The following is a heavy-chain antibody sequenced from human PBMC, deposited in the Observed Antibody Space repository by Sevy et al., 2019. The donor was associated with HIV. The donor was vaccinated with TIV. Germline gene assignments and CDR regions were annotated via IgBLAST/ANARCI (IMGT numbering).Heavy chain of an antibody. J-gene: IGHJ1*01. V-gene: IGHV3-30-3*01. CDR3: ARVATVTTAEYFQH. CDR2: ISYDGSNK. Sequence: GGSLRLSCAASGFTFSSYAMHWVRQAPGKGLEWVAVISYDGSNKYYADSVKGRFTISRDNSKNTLYLQMNSLRAEDTAVYYCARVATVTTAEYFQHWGRGTLVTVSS. CDR1: GFTFSSYA. D-gene: IGHD4-17*01.